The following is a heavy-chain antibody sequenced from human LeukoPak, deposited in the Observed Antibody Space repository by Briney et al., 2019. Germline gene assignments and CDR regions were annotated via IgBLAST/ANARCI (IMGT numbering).Heavy chain of an antibody. CDR1: GFTVSSNY. V-gene: IGHV3-66*01. J-gene: IGHJ3*02. CDR3: ARSRYLDWGGAFDM. CDR2: IYSGGNT. Sequence: GGSLRLSCAASGFTVSSNYMTWVRQAPGKGLEWVSVIYSGGNTYYADSVKGRFTISRDDSKNTVYLQLNSLRGEDTAICYCARSRYLDWGGAFDMWGQGTMVTVSS. D-gene: IGHD3-9*01.